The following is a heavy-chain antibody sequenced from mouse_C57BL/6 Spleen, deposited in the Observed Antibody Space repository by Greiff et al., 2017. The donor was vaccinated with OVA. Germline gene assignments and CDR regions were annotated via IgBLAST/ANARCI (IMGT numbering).Heavy chain of an antibody. CDR2: IDPSDSYT. CDR3: ARKLPYDYDVFAY. J-gene: IGHJ3*01. V-gene: IGHV1-50*01. Sequence: QVQLKQPGAELVKPGASVKLSCKASGYTFTSYWMQWVKQRPGQGLEWIGEIDPSDSYTNYNQKFKGKATLTVDTSSSTAYMQLSSLTSEDSAVYYCARKLPYDYDVFAYWGQGTLVTVSA. CDR1: GYTFTSYW. D-gene: IGHD2-4*01.